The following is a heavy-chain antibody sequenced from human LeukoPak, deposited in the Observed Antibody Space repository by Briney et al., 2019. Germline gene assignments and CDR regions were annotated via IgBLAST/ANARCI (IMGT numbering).Heavy chain of an antibody. J-gene: IGHJ3*02. CDR1: GGSISSYY. Sequence: SETLSLTCTVSGGSISSYYWSWIRQPAGKGLEWIGRIYTSGSTNYNPSLKSRVTMSVDTSKNQFSLKLSSVTAADTAVYYCARRTYSSSWRPNHDAFDIWGQGTMVTVSS. CDR2: IYTSGST. V-gene: IGHV4-4*07. D-gene: IGHD6-6*01. CDR3: ARRTYSSSWRPNHDAFDI.